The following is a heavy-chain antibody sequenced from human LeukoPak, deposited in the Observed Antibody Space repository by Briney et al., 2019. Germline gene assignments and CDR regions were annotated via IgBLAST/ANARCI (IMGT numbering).Heavy chain of an antibody. CDR2: ISYDGSNK. Sequence: PGGSLRLSCAASGFTVSNNYMSWVRQAPGKGLEWVAVISYDGSNKYYADSVKGRFTISRDNSKNTLYLQMNSLRAEDTAVYYCARDPSYYGDYYYGMDVWGQGTTVTVSS. CDR3: ARDPSYYGDYYYGMDV. D-gene: IGHD4-17*01. V-gene: IGHV3-30-3*01. CDR1: GFTVSNNY. J-gene: IGHJ6*02.